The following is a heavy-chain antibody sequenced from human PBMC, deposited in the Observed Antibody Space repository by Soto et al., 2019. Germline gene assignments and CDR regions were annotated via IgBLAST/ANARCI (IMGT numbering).Heavy chain of an antibody. CDR1: GDTFSGYS. J-gene: IGHJ4*02. D-gene: IGHD5-12*01. CDR2: IIPLFGPT. CDR3: ARDLGSGYDPGDY. Sequence: QVQLVQSGAEVKKPGSSVKVSCKASGDTFSGYSISWVRQAPGQGLEWMGGIIPLFGPTNYAQRFQGRVTITADKSTSTAYMELSSLKSEDTAIYYCARDLGSGYDPGDYWGQGTLVTVSS. V-gene: IGHV1-69*14.